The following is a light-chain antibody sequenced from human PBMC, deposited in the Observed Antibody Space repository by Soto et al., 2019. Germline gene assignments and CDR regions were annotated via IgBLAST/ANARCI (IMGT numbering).Light chain of an antibody. CDR3: LQALQTPLT. V-gene: IGKV2-28*01. CDR2: LGS. J-gene: IGKJ4*01. CDR1: QSLLHSNGYNC. Sequence: DIVMTQSPVSLPVTPGEPASISCRSSQSLLHSNGYNCLDWYLQKPGQSPQLLIYLGSNRASGDPDRFSGSGSGTDFTLKISRVEAEDVGLYYCLQALQTPLTFGGGTKVEIK.